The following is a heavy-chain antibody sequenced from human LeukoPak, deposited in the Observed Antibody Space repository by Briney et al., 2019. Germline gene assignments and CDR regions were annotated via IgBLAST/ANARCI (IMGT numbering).Heavy chain of an antibody. J-gene: IGHJ4*02. CDR2: IIPIFGTA. D-gene: IGHD2-2*02. CDR3: ARSISYCSSTSCHTPTGY. Sequence: GASVKVSCKASGGTFSSYAISWVRQAPGQGLEWMGGIIPIFGTANYAQKFQGRVTITTDESTSTAYMELSSLRSEDTAVYYCARSISYCSSTSCHTPTGYWGQGTLVTVSS. CDR1: GGTFSSYA. V-gene: IGHV1-69*05.